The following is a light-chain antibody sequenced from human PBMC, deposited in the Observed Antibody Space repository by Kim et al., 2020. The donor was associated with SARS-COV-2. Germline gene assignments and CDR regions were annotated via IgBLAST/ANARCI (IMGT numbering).Light chain of an antibody. CDR1: LRGSTD. Sequence: APGEVPTLSCRPNLRGSTDLAWYRQKSGQAPRPLIYGASTRATGIPGRFSGSGSGTEFTLTNSGLQSEDLAVYYCQQYKNWPPITFGQGTRLEIK. CDR3: QQYKNWPPIT. V-gene: IGKV3D-15*01. CDR2: GAS. J-gene: IGKJ5*01.